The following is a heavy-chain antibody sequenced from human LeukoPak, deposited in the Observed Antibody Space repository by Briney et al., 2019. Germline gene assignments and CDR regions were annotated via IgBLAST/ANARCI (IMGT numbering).Heavy chain of an antibody. CDR1: GGSISSSRYY. V-gene: IGHV4-39*07. CDR2: IYYSGST. D-gene: IGHD5-18*01. Sequence: PSETLSLTCTVSGGSISSSRYYWGWIRQPPGKGLEWIGSIYYSGSTYYNPSLKSRVTISVYTSKNQFSLKLSSVTAADTAVYYCARDPIRRRFLGTAMGSASLWGQGTLVTVSS. J-gene: IGHJ4*02. CDR3: ARDPIRRRFLGTAMGSASL.